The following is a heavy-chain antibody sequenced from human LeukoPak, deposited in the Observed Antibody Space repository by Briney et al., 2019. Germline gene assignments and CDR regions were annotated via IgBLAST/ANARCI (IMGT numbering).Heavy chain of an antibody. CDR1: GGSISSGRYY. CDR2: IYYSGST. V-gene: IGHV4-61*01. D-gene: IGHD3-22*01. J-gene: IGHJ4*02. CDR3: ARVTGYMIEDYFDY. Sequence: SETLSLTCTVSGGSISSGRYYWSWIRQPPGKGLEWIGYIYYSGSTNYNPSLKSRVTISVETSKNQFSLKLSSVTAADTAVYYCARVTGYMIEDYFDYWGQGTLVTVSS.